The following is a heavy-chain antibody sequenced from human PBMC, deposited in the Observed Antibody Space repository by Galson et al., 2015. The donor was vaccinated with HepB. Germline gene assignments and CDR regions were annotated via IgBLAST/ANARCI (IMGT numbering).Heavy chain of an antibody. V-gene: IGHV3-33*01. CDR3: ARDPCSSTSCYAHGWFGELSFFDY. D-gene: IGHD2-2*01. CDR2: IWYDGSNK. Sequence: SLRLSCAASGFTFSSYGMHWVRQAPGKGLEWVAVIWYDGSNKYYADSVKGRFTISRDNSKNTLYLQMNSLRAEDTAVYYCARDPCSSTSCYAHGWFGELSFFDYWGQGTLVTVSS. J-gene: IGHJ4*02. CDR1: GFTFSSYG.